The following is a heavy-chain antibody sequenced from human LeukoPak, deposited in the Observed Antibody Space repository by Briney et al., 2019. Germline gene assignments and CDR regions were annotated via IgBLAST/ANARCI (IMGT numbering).Heavy chain of an antibody. Sequence: ASVKVSCKASGYTFTGYYMHWVRQAPGQGPEWMGWINPNSGGTNYAQQFQGRVTMTRDTSISTAYMELSRLRSDDTAVYYCARAVGTGSGSYYYFDYWGQGTLVTVSS. CDR3: ARAVGTGSGSYYYFDY. CDR1: GYTFTGYY. V-gene: IGHV1-2*02. J-gene: IGHJ4*02. CDR2: INPNSGGT. D-gene: IGHD3-10*01.